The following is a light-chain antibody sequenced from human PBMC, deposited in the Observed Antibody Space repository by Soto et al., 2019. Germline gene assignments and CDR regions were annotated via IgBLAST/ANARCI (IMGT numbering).Light chain of an antibody. J-gene: IGKJ4*01. CDR2: DAY. CDR3: QQRSNWPPRLT. V-gene: IGKV3-11*01. Sequence: EIVLTQSPATMSLSPGERATLSCRASQSVSSYLAWYQQKPGQAPRLLIYDAYNRATVIPARFSGSGSGTDYTLTISSLEPEDFAVYYCQQRSNWPPRLTFGGGTKVEIK. CDR1: QSVSSY.